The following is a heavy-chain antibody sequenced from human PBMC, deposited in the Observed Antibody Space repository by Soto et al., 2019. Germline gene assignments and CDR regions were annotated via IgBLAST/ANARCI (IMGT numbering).Heavy chain of an antibody. CDR2: ISGSGGST. J-gene: IGHJ4*02. D-gene: IGHD4-17*01. CDR3: AKLRYGGNSAYFDY. CDR1: GFAFSSYA. Sequence: GGSLRLSCAASGFAFSSYAMSWVRQAPGKGLEWVSAISGSGGSTYYADSVKGRFTISRDNSKNTLYLQMNSLRAEDTAVYYCAKLRYGGNSAYFDYWGQGXLVTVYS. V-gene: IGHV3-23*01.